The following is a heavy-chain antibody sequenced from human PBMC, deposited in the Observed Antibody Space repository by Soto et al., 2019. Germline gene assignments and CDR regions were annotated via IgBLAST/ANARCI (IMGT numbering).Heavy chain of an antibody. CDR1: GYTFTSYA. CDR3: ARDHDFTYYYDSSGYSSPLGTPVFDY. Sequence: GASVKVSCKASGYTFTSYAMHWVRQAPGQRLEWMGWINAGNGNTKYSQKFQGRVTITRDTSASTAYMELSSLRSEDTAVYYCARDHDFTYYYDSSGYSSPLGTPVFDYWGQGTLVTVSS. J-gene: IGHJ4*02. CDR2: INAGNGNT. D-gene: IGHD3-22*01. V-gene: IGHV1-3*01.